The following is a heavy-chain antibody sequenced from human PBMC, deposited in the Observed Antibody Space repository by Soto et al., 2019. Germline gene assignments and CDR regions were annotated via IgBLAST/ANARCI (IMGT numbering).Heavy chain of an antibody. CDR2: IYYSGST. CDR1: GGSISSCY. V-gene: IGHV4-59*13. CDR3: AXAGGDDFWSCPYYGMDV. D-gene: IGHD3-3*01. J-gene: IGHJ6*02. Sequence: NPSETLSLTCTVSGGSISSCYWSWSRQPPGKGLEWVGYIYYSGSTNYNPSLNSRVTISVDTSKNQFSLKLSSVTAADTAVYYCAXAGGDDFWSCPYYGMDVWGQGTTVTVSS.